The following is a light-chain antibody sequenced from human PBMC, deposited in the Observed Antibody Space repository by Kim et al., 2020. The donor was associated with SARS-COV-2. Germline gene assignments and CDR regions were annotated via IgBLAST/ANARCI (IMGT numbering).Light chain of an antibody. J-gene: IGKJ4*01. V-gene: IGKV1D-13*01. CDR2: DAS. Sequence: SASVGDRVTITCRASQGISSALAWYQQKPGKAPKLLIYDASSFESGVPSRFSGSGSGTDFTLTISSLQPEDFATYYCQQFNNYPHFGGGTKVDIK. CDR3: QQFNNYPH. CDR1: QGISSA.